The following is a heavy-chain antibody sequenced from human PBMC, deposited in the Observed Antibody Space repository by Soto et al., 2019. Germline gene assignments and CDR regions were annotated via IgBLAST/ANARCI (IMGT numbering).Heavy chain of an antibody. V-gene: IGHV3-15*07. Sequence: GGSLRLSCSASGFTFSNAWINWVRQAPGKGLEWVGRVKSKNDGGTTDFAAPVKGRFAISRDDSKNMVYLEMNSLQTEDTAIYYCTTDSYITSIIVRFDYWGHGTLVTVSS. CDR1: GFTFSNAW. CDR2: VKSKNDGGTT. J-gene: IGHJ4*01. CDR3: TTDSYITSIIVRFDY. D-gene: IGHD3-22*01.